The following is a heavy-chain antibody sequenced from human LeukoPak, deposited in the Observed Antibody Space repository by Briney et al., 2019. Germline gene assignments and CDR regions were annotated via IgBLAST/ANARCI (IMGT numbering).Heavy chain of an antibody. CDR2: INPSGGST. CDR1: GYTFTSYY. J-gene: IGHJ4*02. CDR3: ARDGHPLLRYFDWLSQTDPKKFDY. D-gene: IGHD3-9*01. V-gene: IGHV1-46*01. Sequence: ASVKVSCKASGYTFTSYYMHWVQQAPGQGLEWMGIINPSGGSTSYAQKFQGRVTMTRDTSTSTVYMELSSLRSEDTAVYYCARDGHPLLRYFDWLSQTDPKKFDYWGQGTLVTVSS.